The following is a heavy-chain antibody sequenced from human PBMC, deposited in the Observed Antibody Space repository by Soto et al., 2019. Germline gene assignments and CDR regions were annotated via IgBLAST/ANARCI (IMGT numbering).Heavy chain of an antibody. Sequence: GESLKISCTGVGYSFTSYWIGWVRQMPGKGLEWMGIIYPGDSDTRYSPSFQGQVTISADKSISTVYLQWSSLKASDTAMYYCARGYCTTTICDPWFDPWGQGTLVTVSS. V-gene: IGHV5-51*01. D-gene: IGHD2-2*01. CDR2: IYPGDSDT. CDR1: GYSFTSYW. CDR3: ARGYCTTTICDPWFDP. J-gene: IGHJ5*02.